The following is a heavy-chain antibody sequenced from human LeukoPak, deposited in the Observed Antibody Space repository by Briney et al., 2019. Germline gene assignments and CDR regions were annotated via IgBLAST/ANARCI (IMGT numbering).Heavy chain of an antibody. CDR2: LSDLGGII. CDR1: GFTFNTYA. CDR3: AKRNDSGGYSFDH. Sequence: GGSLRLSCAASGFTFNTYAMGWVRQAPGKGLEWVSLLSDLGGIIIYANSVKGRFTISRDNSKNMLYLQMNSLRAEDTALYYCAKRNDSGGYSFDHWGQGTLVTVSS. D-gene: IGHD3-22*01. V-gene: IGHV3-23*01. J-gene: IGHJ4*02.